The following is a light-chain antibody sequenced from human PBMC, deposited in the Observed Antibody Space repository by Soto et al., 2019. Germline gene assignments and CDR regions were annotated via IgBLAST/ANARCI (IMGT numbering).Light chain of an antibody. CDR2: DAS. CDR1: QSISQW. CDR3: QQYNGYSWT. Sequence: DIQITHSRSTLSASVGDRVAITCRCSQSISQWVAWYQQKPGRAPELLIYDASKLKSGVPSRFSGSGSGTEFSLTITSLQPDDSAMYYCQQYNGYSWTLGRGTKVDIK. J-gene: IGKJ1*01. V-gene: IGKV1-5*01.